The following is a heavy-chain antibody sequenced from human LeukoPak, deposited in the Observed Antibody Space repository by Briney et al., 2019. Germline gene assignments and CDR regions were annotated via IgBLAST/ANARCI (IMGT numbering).Heavy chain of an antibody. Sequence: GGSLRLSCAASGFTFSSNAMSWVRQAPGKGLEWVSAISGGGGSIYYADSVKGRFTISRDNSKNTLYLQVNSLRGEDTAVYYCAQSKGHLDYWGQGTLVIVSS. J-gene: IGHJ4*02. V-gene: IGHV3-23*01. CDR3: AQSKGHLDY. CDR2: ISGGGGSI. CDR1: GFTFSSNA.